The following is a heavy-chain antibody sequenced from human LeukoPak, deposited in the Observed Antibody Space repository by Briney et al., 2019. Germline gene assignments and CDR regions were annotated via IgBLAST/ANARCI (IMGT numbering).Heavy chain of an antibody. CDR2: INWNSDMR. CDR1: GFSFDEYT. Sequence: PGGSLRLSCAASGFSFDEYTMHWVRQVPGKGLEWLSGINWNSDMRNNADSVNGGLTLFRDNADNCLYLQMDSLRSEDTAFYYCAKEKRSGWPHWQLDLWGRGTLVTISS. J-gene: IGHJ2*01. D-gene: IGHD3-3*01. V-gene: IGHV3-9*01. CDR3: AKEKRSGWPHWQLDL.